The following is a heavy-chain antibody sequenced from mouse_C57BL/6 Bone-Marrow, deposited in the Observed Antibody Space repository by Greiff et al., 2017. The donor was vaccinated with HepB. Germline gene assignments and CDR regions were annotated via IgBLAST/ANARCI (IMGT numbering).Heavy chain of an antibody. CDR2: IYPGSGST. V-gene: IGHV1-55*01. CDR1: GYTFTSYW. J-gene: IGHJ3*01. D-gene: IGHD2-1*01. Sequence: VQLQQPGAELVKPGASVKMSCKASGYTFTSYWITWVKQRPGQGLEWIGDIYPGSGSTNYNEKFKSKATLTVDTSSSTAYMQLSSLTSEDSAVYYCARGGIYYGNYLFAYWGQGTLVTVSA. CDR3: ARGGIYYGNYLFAY.